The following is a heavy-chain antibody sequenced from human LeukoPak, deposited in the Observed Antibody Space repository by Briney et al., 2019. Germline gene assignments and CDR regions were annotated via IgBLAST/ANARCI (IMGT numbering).Heavy chain of an antibody. J-gene: IGHJ6*02. CDR2: ISAYNGNT. V-gene: IGHV1-18*01. CDR3: ARGDPADYYYGMDV. CDR1: GYTFTSYG. Sequence: ASVTVSCKASGYTFTSYGISWVRQAPGQGLEWMGRISAYNGNTNYARKLQGRVTMTTDTSTSTAYMELRSLRSDDTAVYYCARGDPADYYYGMDVWGQGTTVTVSS.